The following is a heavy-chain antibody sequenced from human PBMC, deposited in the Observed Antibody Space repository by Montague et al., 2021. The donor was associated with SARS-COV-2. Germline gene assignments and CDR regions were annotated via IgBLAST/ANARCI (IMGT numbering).Heavy chain of an antibody. J-gene: IGHJ4*02. CDR2: IHWNSNAL. CDR3: AKGRSGYNIRQVATLDF. V-gene: IGHV3-9*01. Sequence: SLRLSCAVSGFVFDDYAMHWVRQVPGKGLEWVSGIHWNSNALGTADSVRGRFTISRDNARSSLYLQMNSLRIEDTALYYCAKGRSGYNIRQVATLDFWGQGTLVTVST. CDR1: GFVFDDYA. D-gene: IGHD5-24*01.